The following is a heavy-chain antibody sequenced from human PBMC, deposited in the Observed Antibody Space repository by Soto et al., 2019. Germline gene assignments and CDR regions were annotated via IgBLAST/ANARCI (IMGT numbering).Heavy chain of an antibody. CDR3: ASEIDATTATSLDY. Sequence: QVQLVQSGAEVKKPGASVKVSCKASGYTFSGSVMHWVRQAPGQGLEWMGWINADNGNTKYSQKFQDRVTMTWDTYASTAYMELSSLRSEDTAIYYCASEIDATTATSLDYWGQGTLVTVSS. J-gene: IGHJ4*02. CDR1: GYTFSGSV. V-gene: IGHV1-3*01. D-gene: IGHD4-17*01. CDR2: INADNGNT.